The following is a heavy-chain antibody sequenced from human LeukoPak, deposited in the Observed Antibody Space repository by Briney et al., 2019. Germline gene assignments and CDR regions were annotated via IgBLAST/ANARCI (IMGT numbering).Heavy chain of an antibody. CDR2: ISAYNGNT. J-gene: IGHJ4*02. D-gene: IGHD5-18*01. CDR3: ARALDTAMVD. V-gene: IGHV1-18*04. CDR1: GYTFTSNY. Sequence: GASVKVSCKASGYTFTSNYIHWVRQAPGQGLEWMGWISAYNGNTNYAQKLQGRVTMTTDTSTSTAYMELRSLRSDDTAVYYCARALDTAMVDWGRGTLVTVSS.